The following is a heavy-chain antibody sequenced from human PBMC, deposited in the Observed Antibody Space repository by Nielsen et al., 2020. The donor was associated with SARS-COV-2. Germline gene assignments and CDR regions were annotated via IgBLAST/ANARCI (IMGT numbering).Heavy chain of an antibody. CDR3: ARNGEYGSNMGGCWFDT. CDR1: GYTFSSHG. Sequence: ASVKVSCKASGYTFSSHGITWVRQAPGQGLERMGWISVYNGNTNSAQKLQGRVTMTTDTSTSTAYMELRSLRSDDTAVYYCARNGEYGSNMGGCWFDTWGQGTLVTVSS. J-gene: IGHJ5*02. V-gene: IGHV1-18*01. CDR2: ISVYNGNT. D-gene: IGHD4-23*01.